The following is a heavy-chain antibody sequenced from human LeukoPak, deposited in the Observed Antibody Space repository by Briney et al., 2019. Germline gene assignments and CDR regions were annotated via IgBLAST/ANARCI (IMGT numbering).Heavy chain of an antibody. J-gene: IGHJ4*02. CDR3: AKGYYYGSGSYPFDY. CDR1: GFTFSDYY. Sequence: GESLRLSCAASGFTFSDYYMSWIRQAPGKGLEWVSAISGSGDSTFYADSVKGRFTISRDNSKNTLYLQMNSLRAEDTAVYYCAKGYYYGSGSYPFDYWGQGTLVTVSS. D-gene: IGHD3-10*01. CDR2: ISGSGDST. V-gene: IGHV3-23*01.